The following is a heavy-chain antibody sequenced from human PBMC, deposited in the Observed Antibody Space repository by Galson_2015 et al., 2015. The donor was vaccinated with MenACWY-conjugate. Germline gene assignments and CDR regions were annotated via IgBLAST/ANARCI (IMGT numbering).Heavy chain of an antibody. Sequence: SLRLSCAASGFSFATFDMSWGRLAPGKGLEWVSFISGRDGSTHYADSVEGRFTISRDNSKNTLYLQMSSLRAEDTAVYYCVKGGWLDDWGQGSLVTVSS. CDR3: VKGGWLDD. V-gene: IGHV3-23*01. J-gene: IGHJ4*02. D-gene: IGHD2-15*01. CDR2: ISGRDGST. CDR1: GFSFATFD.